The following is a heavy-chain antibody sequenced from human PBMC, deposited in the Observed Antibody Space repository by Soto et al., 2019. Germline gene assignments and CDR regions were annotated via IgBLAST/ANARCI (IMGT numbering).Heavy chain of an antibody. D-gene: IGHD6-13*01. CDR1: GFTFSSYW. V-gene: IGHV3-74*01. CDR3: ARVPALYYCASWSRAASYYYYGMDV. CDR2: INSDGSST. J-gene: IGHJ6*02. Sequence: HPGGSLRLSCAASGFTFSSYWMHWVRQAPGKGLVWVSRINSDGSSTSYADSVKGRFTISRDNAKNTLYLQMNSLRAEDTAVYYCARVPALYYCASWSRAASYYYYGMDVWGQGTTVTVSS.